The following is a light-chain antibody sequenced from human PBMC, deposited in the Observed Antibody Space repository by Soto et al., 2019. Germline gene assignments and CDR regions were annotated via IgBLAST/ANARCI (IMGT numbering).Light chain of an antibody. CDR1: QSVSSN. CDR3: QQYNNWPPYT. Sequence: EILMTQSPATLSVSPGERATLSCRASQSVSSNLAWYQQKPGQAPRLLIYSASSRATGIPARFSGSGSGTEFTLTISSLQPEDFAVYYCQQYNNWPPYTFGQGTKLEIK. J-gene: IGKJ2*01. V-gene: IGKV3-15*01. CDR2: SAS.